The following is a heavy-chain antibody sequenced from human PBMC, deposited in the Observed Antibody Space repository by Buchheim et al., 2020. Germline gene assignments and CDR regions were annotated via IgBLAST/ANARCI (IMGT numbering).Heavy chain of an antibody. J-gene: IGHJ4*02. CDR2: ISGSGDST. CDR3: VRGKSNYGTFEY. V-gene: IGHV3-23*01. CDR1: GFTFSTYA. D-gene: IGHD3-10*01. Sequence: EVQLLESGGGLVQPGGSLRLSCAASGFTFSTYAMSWVRQAPGKGLEWVSGISGSGDSTYYVDSVRGRFTISRDNSKNTLYLLMNSLRVEDTAVYYCVRGKSNYGTFEYWGQGTL.